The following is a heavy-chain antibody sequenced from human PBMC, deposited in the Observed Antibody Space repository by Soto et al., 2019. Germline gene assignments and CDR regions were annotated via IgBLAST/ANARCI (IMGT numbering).Heavy chain of an antibody. D-gene: IGHD2-15*01. V-gene: IGHV3-66*01. Sequence: GGSLRLSCAVSGFIVTNNYMTWVRQAPGKGLEWVSVIYSGGRTYYADSVRGRFTLSTDNSKNKLYLQMNSLRAEDTALYYCARYRCSGDSCYSGGGDAFDIWGQGTMVTVSS. CDR3: ARYRCSGDSCYSGGGDAFDI. CDR1: GFIVTNNY. J-gene: IGHJ3*02. CDR2: IYSGGRT.